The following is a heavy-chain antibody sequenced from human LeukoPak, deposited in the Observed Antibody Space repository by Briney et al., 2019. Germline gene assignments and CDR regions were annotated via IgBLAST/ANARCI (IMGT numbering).Heavy chain of an antibody. CDR3: ARGKDWEYYDFWSGYYGS. V-gene: IGHV4-34*01. J-gene: IGHJ4*02. CDR2: INHGGST. CDR1: GGSFSGYY. D-gene: IGHD3-3*01. Sequence: SETLSLTCAVYGGSFSGYYWSGIRQPPGKGLEWIGEINHGGSTNYNPSLKSRVTISVDTSKNQFSLKLSSVTAADTAVYYCARGKDWEYYDFWSGYYGSWGQGTLVTVSS.